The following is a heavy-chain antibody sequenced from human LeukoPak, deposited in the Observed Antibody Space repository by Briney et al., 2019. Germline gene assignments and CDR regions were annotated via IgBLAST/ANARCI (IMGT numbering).Heavy chain of an antibody. V-gene: IGHV3-23*01. CDR2: ISGSGGST. Sequence: GGSLRLSCAASGFTFSSYAVNWVRQTPGKGLEWVSTISGSGGSTFYADSVKGRFTFSRDNSKDTLYLQMNSLRAEDTAVYYCARVRDFWSGEYYFDYWGQGTLVTVSS. D-gene: IGHD3-3*01. CDR1: GFTFSSYA. CDR3: ARVRDFWSGEYYFDY. J-gene: IGHJ4*02.